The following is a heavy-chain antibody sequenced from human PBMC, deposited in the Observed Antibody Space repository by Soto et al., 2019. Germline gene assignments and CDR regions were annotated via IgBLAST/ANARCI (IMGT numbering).Heavy chain of an antibody. CDR3: GGRTSLASVQLFVGEISNHNWFDP. CDR2: IYPTGSS. J-gene: IGHJ5*02. CDR1: NDSISNPIYY. V-gene: IGHV4-39*01. Sequence: HLQLQESGTGLVKPSETLSLTCTVSNDSISNPIYYWGWIRQPPGKGLEWIGSIYPTGSSYYNPSLQGRVTISMDKSKNQFSLKLTSVTAADTAIYFCGGRTSLASVQLFVGEISNHNWFDPWSQGTLVTVSS. D-gene: IGHD3-10*01.